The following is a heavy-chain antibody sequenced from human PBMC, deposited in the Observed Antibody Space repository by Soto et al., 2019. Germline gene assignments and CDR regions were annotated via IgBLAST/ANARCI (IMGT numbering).Heavy chain of an antibody. J-gene: IGHJ4*02. CDR2: ISGSGGST. Sequence: GGSLRLSCAASGFTFSSYAMSWVRQAPGKGLEWVSAISGSGGSTYYADSVKGRFTISRDNSKNTLYLQMNSLRAEDTAVYYCAKDRELYYYDSSAPQYFDYWGQGTLVTVYS. CDR1: GFTFSSYA. CDR3: AKDRELYYYDSSAPQYFDY. V-gene: IGHV3-23*01. D-gene: IGHD3-22*01.